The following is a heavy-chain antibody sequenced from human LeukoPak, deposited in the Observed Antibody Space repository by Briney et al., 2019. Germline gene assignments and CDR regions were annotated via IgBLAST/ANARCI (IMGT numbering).Heavy chain of an antibody. Sequence: GGSLRLSCSASGFTFSSYAMHWVRQAPGKGLEYVSAISSNGGSTYYADSVKGRFTISRDNSKNTLYLQMSSLRAEDSAVYYCVSLNWRSVYMSMSVPYWGQGTLVTVSS. J-gene: IGHJ4*02. CDR1: GFTFSSYA. D-gene: IGHD1-20*01. CDR2: ISSNGGST. V-gene: IGHV3-64D*06. CDR3: VSLNWRSVYMSMSVPY.